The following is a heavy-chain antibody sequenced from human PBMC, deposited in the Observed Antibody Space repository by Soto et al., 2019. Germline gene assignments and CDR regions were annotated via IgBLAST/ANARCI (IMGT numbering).Heavy chain of an antibody. CDR1: GGTFSSYA. CDR3: AREEGSSSSGRPVEYYGMDV. J-gene: IGHJ6*02. V-gene: IGHV1-69*13. D-gene: IGHD6-6*01. CDR2: IIPIFGTA. Sequence: SVKVSCKASGGTFSSYAISWVRQAPGQGLEWMGGIIPIFGTANYAQKFQGRVTITADESTSTAYMELSSLRSEDTAVYYRAREEGSSSSGRPVEYYGMDVWGQGTTVTVSS.